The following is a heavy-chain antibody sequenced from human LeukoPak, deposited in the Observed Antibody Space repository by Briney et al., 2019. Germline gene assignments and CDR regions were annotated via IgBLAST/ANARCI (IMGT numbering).Heavy chain of an antibody. CDR1: GYTFTSYY. CDR3: ARDAREVLLWFGEFFP. V-gene: IGHV1-46*01. J-gene: IGHJ5*02. D-gene: IGHD3-10*01. Sequence: GASVKVSCKASGYTFTSYYMHWVRQAPGQGLEWMGIINPSGGSTSYAQKLQGRVTMTTDTSTSTAYMELRSLRSDDTAVYYCARDAREVLLWFGEFFPWGQGTLVTVSS. CDR2: INPSGGST.